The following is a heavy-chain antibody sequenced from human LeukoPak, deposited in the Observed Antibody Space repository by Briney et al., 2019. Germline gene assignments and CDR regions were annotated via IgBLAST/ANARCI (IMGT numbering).Heavy chain of an antibody. D-gene: IGHD2-21*02. Sequence: SVKVSCKASGDTFSSYAISWVRQAPGQGLEWMGRIIPILGIANYAQKFQGRVTITADKSTSTAYMELSSLRSEDTAVYYCARDLDCGGDCYSQWGRYFDYWGQGTLVPVSS. CDR2: IIPILGIA. CDR3: ARDLDCGGDCYSQWGRYFDY. J-gene: IGHJ4*02. V-gene: IGHV1-69*04. CDR1: GDTFSSYA.